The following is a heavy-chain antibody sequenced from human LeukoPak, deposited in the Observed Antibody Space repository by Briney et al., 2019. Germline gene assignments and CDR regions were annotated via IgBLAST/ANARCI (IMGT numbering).Heavy chain of an antibody. CDR1: GGSFSGYY. CDR2: INHSGST. J-gene: IGHJ4*02. CDR3: ASNTYYDILTGGGYFDY. Sequence: SETLSLTCAVYGGSFSGYYWSWIRQPPGKGLEWIGEINHSGSTNYNPSLKSRVTISVDTSKNQFSLKLSSVTAADTAVYYCASNTYYDILTGGGYFDYWGQGTLVTVSS. D-gene: IGHD3-9*01. V-gene: IGHV4-34*01.